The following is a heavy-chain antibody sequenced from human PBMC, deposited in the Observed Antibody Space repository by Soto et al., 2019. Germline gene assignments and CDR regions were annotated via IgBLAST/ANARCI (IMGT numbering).Heavy chain of an antibody. J-gene: IGHJ4*02. V-gene: IGHV1-3*01. CDR2: INAGNGNT. D-gene: IGHD6-19*01. Sequence: ASVKVSCKASGYTFTSYAMHWVRQAPGQRLEWMGWINAGNGNTKYSQKFQGRVTITRDTSASTAYMELSSLRSEDTAVYYCARDRGSGWYPAPFYWGQGTLFTVSS. CDR3: ARDRGSGWYPAPFY. CDR1: GYTFTSYA.